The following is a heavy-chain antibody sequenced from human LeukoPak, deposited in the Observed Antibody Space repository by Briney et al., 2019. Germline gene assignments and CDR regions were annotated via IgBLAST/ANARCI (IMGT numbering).Heavy chain of an antibody. CDR3: AKDRTGYFDY. Sequence: PGGSLRLSCAASGFTFSSYGMHWVRQAPGKGLEWVAVISYDGSNKCYADSVKGRFTISRDNSKNTLYLQMNSLRAEDTAVYYCAKDRTGYFDYWGQGTLVTVSS. D-gene: IGHD1-14*01. CDR2: ISYDGSNK. CDR1: GFTFSSYG. V-gene: IGHV3-30*18. J-gene: IGHJ4*02.